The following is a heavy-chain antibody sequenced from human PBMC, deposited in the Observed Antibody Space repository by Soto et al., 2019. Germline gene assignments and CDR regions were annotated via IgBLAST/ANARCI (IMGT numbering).Heavy chain of an antibody. D-gene: IGHD5-12*01. CDR2: ISSSSSYT. J-gene: IGHJ6*02. CDR3: ARDDRGYSGYDYFVDV. V-gene: IGHV3-11*06. Sequence: PGGSLRLSSAASGFTFSDYYMSWIRQAPGKGLEWVSYISSSSSYTNYADSVKGRFTISRDNAKNSLYLQLNSLRAEHTAVYYCARDDRGYSGYDYFVDVWGQGTTVTVSS. CDR1: GFTFSDYY.